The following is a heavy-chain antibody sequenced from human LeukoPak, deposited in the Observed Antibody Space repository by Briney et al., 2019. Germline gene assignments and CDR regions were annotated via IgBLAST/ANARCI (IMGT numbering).Heavy chain of an antibody. CDR1: GLMFSRYG. Sequence: PGGSLRLSCTTSGLMFSRYGIHWIRQAPGKGLEWVAFIRIDESDIYYAESVKGRFTISRDNSKKTLTLQMNSLRPDDTAVYYCAKVQVEGRYNKWLDAWGQGTLVTVSS. V-gene: IGHV3-30*02. CDR2: IRIDESDI. J-gene: IGHJ5*02. D-gene: IGHD1-1*01. CDR3: AKVQVEGRYNKWLDA.